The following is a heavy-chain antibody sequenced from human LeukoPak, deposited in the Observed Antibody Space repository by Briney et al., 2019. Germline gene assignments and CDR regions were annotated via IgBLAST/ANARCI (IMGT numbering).Heavy chain of an antibody. D-gene: IGHD3-3*01. J-gene: IGHJ4*02. CDR2: IRSDGNDR. V-gene: IGHV3-33*01. CDR1: RFTLSTFA. CDR3: ARDPYDPLSGSASRFDY. Sequence: AGRSLRLSCSASRFTLSTFAIHWVRQAPGKGLEWVAVIRSDGNDRYYADSVKGRFAISRDNSKNTVNLQVSSLRVEDTAVYYCARDPYDPLSGSASRFDYWGQGTLVTVSS.